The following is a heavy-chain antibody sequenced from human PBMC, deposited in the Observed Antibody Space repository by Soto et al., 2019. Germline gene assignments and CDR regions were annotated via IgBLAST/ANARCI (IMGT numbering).Heavy chain of an antibody. CDR1: GFSLSTSGVG. J-gene: IGHJ5*02. V-gene: IGHV2-5*02. D-gene: IGHD3-3*01. CDR2: IYWDDDK. CDR3: AHKRGYYDFWSGYAP. Sequence: QITLKESGPTLVKPTQTLTLTCTFSGFSLSTSGVGVGWIRQPPGKALEWLALIYWDDDKRYSPSLKSRLTITKDTSKTPVVLTMTTMYPVDTATYYCAHKRGYYDFWSGYAPWGQGTLVTVSS.